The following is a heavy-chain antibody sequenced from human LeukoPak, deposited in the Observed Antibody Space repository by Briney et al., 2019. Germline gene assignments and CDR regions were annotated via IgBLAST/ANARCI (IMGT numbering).Heavy chain of an antibody. D-gene: IGHD3-22*01. J-gene: IGHJ2*01. CDR1: GFTFSSYA. V-gene: IGHV3-23*01. Sequence: GGSLRLSCAASGFTFSSYAMSWVRQAPGKGLEWVSAIRGSGGSTYYADSVKGRFTTSRDNSKNTLYLQMNSLRAEDTAVYYCASHHDSSGYYRYWYFDLWGRGTLVTVSS. CDR3: ASHHDSSGYYRYWYFDL. CDR2: IRGSGGST.